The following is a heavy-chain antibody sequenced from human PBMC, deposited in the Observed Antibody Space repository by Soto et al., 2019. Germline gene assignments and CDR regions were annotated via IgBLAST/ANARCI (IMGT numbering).Heavy chain of an antibody. Sequence: QVQLVESGGGVVQPGRSLRLSCAASGFTVSSYGMHGVRQAPGKGLEWVAVIWYDGSNKYYADSVKGRFTISRDNSKNTLYLQMNSLRAEDTAVYYCARDTGDYPGDYYYYGMDVWGQGTTVTVSS. CDR1: GFTVSSYG. V-gene: IGHV3-33*01. CDR2: IWYDGSNK. D-gene: IGHD4-17*01. CDR3: ARDTGDYPGDYYYYGMDV. J-gene: IGHJ6*02.